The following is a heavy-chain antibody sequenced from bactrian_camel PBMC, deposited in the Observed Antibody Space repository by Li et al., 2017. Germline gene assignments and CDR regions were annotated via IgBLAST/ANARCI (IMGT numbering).Heavy chain of an antibody. J-gene: IGHJ6*01. CDR1: GFPDGRVT. CDR2: IYIGSDSP. Sequence: QLVESGGGSVQAGGTLTLSCRHSGFPDGRVTVAWFRQVPGKQREGLAGIYIGSDSPYYAESVEGRFTISQDSAKNTVYLRMNDLKPEDTAMYYCAADWDVALGAVWNETAAEFGYWGQGTQVTVS. CDR3: AADWDVALGAVWNETAAEFGY. D-gene: IGHD5*01. V-gene: IGHV3-3*01.